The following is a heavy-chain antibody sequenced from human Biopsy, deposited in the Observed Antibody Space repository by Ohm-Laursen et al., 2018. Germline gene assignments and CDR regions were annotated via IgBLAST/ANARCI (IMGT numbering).Heavy chain of an antibody. Sequence: TLSLTCTVSGDSVSGGSFYWTWIRQPPGQGLEYIGYIYDRGSTANYNPSLESRVTMSVDMPKNQFSLKLSPVTAADTAIYYCARGMRSSGWPYFDSWGQGTLVTVSS. CDR3: ARGMRSSGWPYFDS. CDR2: IYDRGSTA. D-gene: IGHD6-19*01. CDR1: GDSVSGGSFY. J-gene: IGHJ4*02. V-gene: IGHV4-61*01.